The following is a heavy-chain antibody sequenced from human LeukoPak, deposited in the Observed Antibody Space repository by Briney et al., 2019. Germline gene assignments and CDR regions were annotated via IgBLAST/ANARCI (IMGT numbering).Heavy chain of an antibody. CDR2: IYYSGHT. J-gene: IGHJ4*02. CDR3: ARHCSDGSCYSGLDY. D-gene: IGHD2-15*01. V-gene: IGHV4-34*01. Sequence: PSETLSLTCAVYGGSFSGYYWSWIRQPPGKGLEWIGSIYYSGHTYHNPSLESRVIISVDRSKNQFSLKMSSVTAADTAVYYCARHCSDGSCYSGLDYWGQGTLVTVSS. CDR1: GGSFSGYY.